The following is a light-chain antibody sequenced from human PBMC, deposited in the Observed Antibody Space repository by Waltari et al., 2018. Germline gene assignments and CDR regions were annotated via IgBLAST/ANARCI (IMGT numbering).Light chain of an antibody. V-gene: IGLV2-14*03. J-gene: IGLJ2*01. CDR3: ISYTSTTTYVV. CDR1: SSDVGGYAY. Sequence: QSALTQPASVSASPGQSITISCTGTSSDVGGYAYVSWYQQHPGKAPQLMIYDVNKRPSWVSHRFSASKSGNTASLTIFGLQAEDEADYYCISYTSTTTYVVVGGGTKLTVL. CDR2: DVN.